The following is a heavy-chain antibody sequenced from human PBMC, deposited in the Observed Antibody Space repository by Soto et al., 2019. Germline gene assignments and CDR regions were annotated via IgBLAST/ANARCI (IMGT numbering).Heavy chain of an antibody. CDR1: GFTFSSYG. CDR3: ARNYYGSGSYYFGYYYYYGMDV. J-gene: IGHJ6*02. CDR2: IWYDGSNK. Sequence: QVQLVESGGGVVQPGRSLRLSCAASGFTFSSYGMHWVRQAPGKGLEWVAVIWYDGSNKYYADSVKGRFTISRDNSKNTLYLQMNSLRAEDTAVYYCARNYYGSGSYYFGYYYYYGMDVWDQGTTVTVSS. D-gene: IGHD3-10*01. V-gene: IGHV3-33*01.